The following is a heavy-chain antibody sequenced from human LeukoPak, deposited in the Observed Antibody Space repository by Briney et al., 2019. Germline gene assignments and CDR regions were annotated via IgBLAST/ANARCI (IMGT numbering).Heavy chain of an antibody. CDR2: IYYSGST. Sequence: PSETLSLTCTVSGGSISSYYWSWIRQPPGKGLEWIGYIYYSGSTNYNSSLKSRATISVDTSKNQFSLKLSSVTAADTAVYYCARDLGGYDPFDYWGQGTLVTVSS. CDR3: ARDLGGYDPFDY. V-gene: IGHV4-59*01. D-gene: IGHD5-12*01. CDR1: GGSISSYY. J-gene: IGHJ4*02.